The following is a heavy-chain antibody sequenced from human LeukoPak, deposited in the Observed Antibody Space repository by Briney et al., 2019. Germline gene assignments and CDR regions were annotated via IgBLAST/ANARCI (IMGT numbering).Heavy chain of an antibody. CDR1: GFTFDDYA. V-gene: IGHV3-9*01. J-gene: IGHJ4*02. Sequence: PGGSLRLSCAASGFTFDDYAMHWVRQAPGKGLEWVSGISWNSGSIGYADSVKGRFTISRDNSKNTLYLQMNSLRAEDTAVYYCARDKVTPADHYDILTGSPAYHSFDYWGQGTLVTVSS. CDR2: ISWNSGSI. D-gene: IGHD3-9*01. CDR3: ARDKVTPADHYDILTGSPAYHSFDY.